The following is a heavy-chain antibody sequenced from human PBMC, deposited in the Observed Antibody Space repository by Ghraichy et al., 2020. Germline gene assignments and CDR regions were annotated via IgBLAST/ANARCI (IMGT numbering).Heavy chain of an antibody. Sequence: SHTLSLTCSVSGDSISDYFWSWIRQPAGTGLEWIGRIYNSRSTNYNPSFKSRVTMSVDTSKKQLFLKLTSVTAADTAIYYCARAPRGPVAAEYFHQWGQGTVVTVSS. CDR2: IYNSRST. D-gene: IGHD5-12*01. CDR3: ARAPRGPVAAEYFHQ. V-gene: IGHV4-4*07. J-gene: IGHJ1*01. CDR1: GDSISDYF.